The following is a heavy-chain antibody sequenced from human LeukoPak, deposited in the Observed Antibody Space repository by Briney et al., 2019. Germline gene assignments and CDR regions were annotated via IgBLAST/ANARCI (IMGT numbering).Heavy chain of an antibody. Sequence: GGSLRLSCAASGFTFDDYAMHWVLQAPGKGLEWVSGSSWNSGSIGYADSVKGRFTISRDNAKNSLYLQMNSLRAEDTALYYCAKDIRGDYDILTGYYSSAFDIWGQGTMVTVSS. CDR1: GFTFDDYA. D-gene: IGHD3-9*01. CDR2: SSWNSGSI. CDR3: AKDIRGDYDILTGYYSSAFDI. J-gene: IGHJ3*02. V-gene: IGHV3-9*01.